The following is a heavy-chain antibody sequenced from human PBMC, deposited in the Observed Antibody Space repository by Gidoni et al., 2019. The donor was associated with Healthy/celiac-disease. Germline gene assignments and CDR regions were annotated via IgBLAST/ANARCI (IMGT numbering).Heavy chain of an antibody. D-gene: IGHD6-13*01. Sequence: QVQLVQSGAEVTKPGASVTVSCKASGYTLTSYGISWVRQSPGQGLEWMGWISAYNGNTNYAQKLQGRVTMTTDTSTSTAYMELRSLRSDDTAVYYCARGRSVAAAGTNWFDPWGQGTLVTVSS. J-gene: IGHJ5*02. CDR1: GYTLTSYG. V-gene: IGHV1-18*01. CDR3: ARGRSVAAAGTNWFDP. CDR2: ISAYNGNT.